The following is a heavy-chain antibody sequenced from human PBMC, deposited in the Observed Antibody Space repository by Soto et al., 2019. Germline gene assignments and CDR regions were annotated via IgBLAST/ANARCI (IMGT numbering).Heavy chain of an antibody. CDR2: IKQDGSEK. CDR1: GFTFSSYW. V-gene: IGHV3-7*01. J-gene: IGHJ6*03. CDR3: ARDEAIFGVVTYYYYMDV. Sequence: GGSLRLSCAASGFTFSSYWMSWVRQAPGKGLEWVANIKQDGSEKYYVDSVKGRFTISRDNAKNSLYLQMNSLRAEDTALYYCARDEAIFGVVTYYYYMDVWGKGTTVTVSS. D-gene: IGHD3-3*01.